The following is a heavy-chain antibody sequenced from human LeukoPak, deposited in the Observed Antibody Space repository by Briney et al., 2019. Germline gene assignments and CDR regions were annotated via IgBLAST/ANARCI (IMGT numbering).Heavy chain of an antibody. CDR1: GFTFGNYS. V-gene: IGHV3-48*01. CDR3: AKDQERFVAQYYYYMDV. Sequence: GGSLRLSCAASGFTFGNYSMNWVRQAPGKGLEWVSYISTRSTTIYYTDSVKGRFTNSRDNSKDTLYLQMNSLRAEDTAVYYCAKDQERFVAQYYYYMDVWGKGTTVTVSS. CDR2: ISTRSTTI. J-gene: IGHJ6*03. D-gene: IGHD3-3*01.